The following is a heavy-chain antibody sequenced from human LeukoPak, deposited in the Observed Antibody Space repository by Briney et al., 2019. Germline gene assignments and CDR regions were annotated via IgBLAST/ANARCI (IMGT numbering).Heavy chain of an antibody. CDR3: ASTRSSGWYLYYFDY. D-gene: IGHD6-19*01. CDR1: GGSISSYY. V-gene: IGHV4-59*01. Sequence: PSETLSLTCTVSGGSISSYYWSWIRQPPGKGLERIGYIYYSGSTNYNPSLKSRVTISVDTSKNQFSLKLSSVTAADTAVYYCASTRSSGWYLYYFDYWGQGTLVTVSS. CDR2: IYYSGST. J-gene: IGHJ4*02.